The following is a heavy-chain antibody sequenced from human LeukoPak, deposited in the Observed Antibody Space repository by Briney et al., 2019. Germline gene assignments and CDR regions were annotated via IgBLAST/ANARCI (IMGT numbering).Heavy chain of an antibody. CDR3: ATQGLTGDPGAFDY. Sequence: GASVKVSCRASRYTFTGYYMHWVRQAPGQGLEWMGWINPNSGGTKYAQKFQGRVAMTRDTSISTAYMELSRLRSDDTAVYYCATQGLTGDPGAFDYWGQGTLVTVSS. CDR1: RYTFTGYY. CDR2: INPNSGGT. D-gene: IGHD7-27*01. V-gene: IGHV1-2*02. J-gene: IGHJ4*02.